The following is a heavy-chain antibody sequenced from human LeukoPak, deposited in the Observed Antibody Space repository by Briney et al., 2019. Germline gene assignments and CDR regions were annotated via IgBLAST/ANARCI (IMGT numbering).Heavy chain of an antibody. D-gene: IGHD3-3*01. CDR3: ASPTYDFWSGV. CDR1: GGSISSGGYY. J-gene: IGHJ4*02. Sequence: PSQTLSLTCTVSGGSISSGGYYWNWIRQPAGKGLEWIGRIYTTGSTNYNPSLKSRVTISLDTSKNQFSLRLSSVTAADTAVYYCASPTYDFWSGVWGQGTLVTVSS. CDR2: IYTTGST. V-gene: IGHV4-61*02.